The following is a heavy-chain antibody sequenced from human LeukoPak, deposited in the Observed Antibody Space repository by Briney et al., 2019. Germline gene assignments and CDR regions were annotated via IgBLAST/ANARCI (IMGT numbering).Heavy chain of an antibody. V-gene: IGHV3-53*01. D-gene: IGHD4-23*01. J-gene: IGHJ4*02. Sequence: PGGSLRLSCAASGFTFNNAWMNWVRQAPGKGLEWVSLIYSGGTTYYADSAKGRFTISRDNSKNTLYLQMNSLRAEDTAVYYCARRGDGGRSFDYWGQGTLVTVSS. CDR3: ARRGDGGRSFDY. CDR2: IYSGGTT. CDR1: GFTFNNAW.